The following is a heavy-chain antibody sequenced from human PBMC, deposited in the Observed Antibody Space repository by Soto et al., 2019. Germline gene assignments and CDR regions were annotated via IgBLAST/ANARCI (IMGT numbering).Heavy chain of an antibody. V-gene: IGHV3-64D*06. CDR3: VKWNNSALTGTTYYFYGMDV. D-gene: IGHD1-7*01. Sequence: PGGSLRLSCSPSGFTFSSYGMHWVRQAPGKGLEYVSGISSNGGSTYYADSVKGRFTISRDNSKNTLYLQMSSLRAEDTAVYYRVKWNNSALTGTTYYFYGMDVWGQGTTVTVSS. CDR2: ISSNGGST. J-gene: IGHJ6*02. CDR1: GFTFSSYG.